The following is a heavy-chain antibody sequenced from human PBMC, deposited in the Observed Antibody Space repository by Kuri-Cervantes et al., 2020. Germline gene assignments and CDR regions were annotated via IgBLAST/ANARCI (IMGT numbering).Heavy chain of an antibody. J-gene: IGHJ6*02. CDR1: GYTFTSYY. CDR2: IIPIFGTA. CDR3: ARDRQLLWFGELSHYYYYGMDV. D-gene: IGHD3-10*01. Sequence: SVKVSCKASGYTFTSYYMHWVRQAPGQGLEWMGGIIPIFGTANYAQKFQGRVTITADESTSTAYMELSSLRSEDTAVYYCARDRQLLWFGELSHYYYYGMDVWGQGTTVTVSS. V-gene: IGHV1-69*13.